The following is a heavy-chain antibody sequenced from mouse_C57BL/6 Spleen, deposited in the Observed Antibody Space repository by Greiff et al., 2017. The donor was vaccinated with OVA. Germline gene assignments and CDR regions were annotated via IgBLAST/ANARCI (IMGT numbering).Heavy chain of an antibody. Sequence: QVQLQQSGAELVKPGASVKLSCKASGYTFTSYWMHWVKQRPGQGLEWIGMIHPNSGSTNYNEKFKSKATLTVDKSSSTAYMQLSSLTSEDSAVYYCARPAQATDFDYWGQGTTLTVSS. J-gene: IGHJ2*01. CDR2: IHPNSGST. D-gene: IGHD3-2*02. CDR1: GYTFTSYW. V-gene: IGHV1-64*01. CDR3: ARPAQATDFDY.